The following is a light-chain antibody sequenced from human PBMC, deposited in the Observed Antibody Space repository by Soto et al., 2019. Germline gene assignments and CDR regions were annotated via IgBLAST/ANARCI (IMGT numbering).Light chain of an antibody. CDR3: QQYNTISGWT. CDR1: QSISSW. CDR2: KAS. J-gene: IGKJ1*01. Sequence: DIQMTQSPSTLSASVGDRVTITCRASQSISSWLAWYQQKPGKAPKLLIYKASSLESGVPSRFSGSGSGTEFTLTISSLQPDDFATYCCQQYNTISGWTFGQGTKVEIK. V-gene: IGKV1-5*03.